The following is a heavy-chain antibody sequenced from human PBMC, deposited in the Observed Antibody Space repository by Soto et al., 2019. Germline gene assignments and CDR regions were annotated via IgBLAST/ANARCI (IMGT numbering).Heavy chain of an antibody. CDR2: IKQDGSEK. J-gene: IGHJ4*02. Sequence: PGGSLRPSCAASGFTFSYYWMTWVRQAPGKGLEWVANIKQDGSEKYYVDSVKGRFTISRDNDKNSLYLQMNSLRAEDTAVYDCVKNWDYPYIDDCGQGSLVTASS. D-gene: IGHD1-7*01. CDR1: GFTFSYYW. V-gene: IGHV3-7*01. CDR3: VKNWDYPYIDD.